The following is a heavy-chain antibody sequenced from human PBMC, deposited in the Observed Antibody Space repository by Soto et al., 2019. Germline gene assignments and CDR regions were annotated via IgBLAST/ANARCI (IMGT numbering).Heavy chain of an antibody. D-gene: IGHD2-2*01. CDR2: IYYSGST. J-gene: IGHJ6*02. V-gene: IGHV4-59*08. Sequence: PSETLSLTCTVSGGSISSYYWSWIRQPPGKGLGWIGYIYYSGSTNYNPSHKSRVTISVDTSKNQFSLKLSSVTAADTAVYYCARHGVVVVPAGFVYYYYGMDVWGQGTTVTVSS. CDR1: GGSISSYY. CDR3: ARHGVVVVPAGFVYYYYGMDV.